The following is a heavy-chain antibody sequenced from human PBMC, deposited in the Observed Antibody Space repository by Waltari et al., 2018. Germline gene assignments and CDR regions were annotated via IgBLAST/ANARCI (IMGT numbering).Heavy chain of an antibody. CDR2: IYYSGSA. J-gene: IGHJ1*01. Sequence: QLQLQESGPGLVKSSETLSLTCTVSGDSIGNSPLYWGWIRQSPGKGLEWIGSIYYSGSAYYNTSLKSRVTLSVDTSTNQFLLKVTSVTAADTAVYYCAAIAAQGVNWGQGTLVSVSS. D-gene: IGHD6-6*01. CDR1: GDSIGNSPLY. V-gene: IGHV4-39*01. CDR3: AAIAAQGVN.